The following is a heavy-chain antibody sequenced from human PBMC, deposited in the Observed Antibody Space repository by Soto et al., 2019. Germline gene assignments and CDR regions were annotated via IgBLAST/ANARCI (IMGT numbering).Heavy chain of an antibody. CDR1: GFTFTSSA. D-gene: IGHD3-3*01. J-gene: IGHJ4*02. CDR2: IVVGSGNT. V-gene: IGHV1-58*01. CDR3: AAAPHYTDFWSGYYTDY. Sequence: SVKVSCKASGFTFTSSAVQWVRQARGQRLEWIGWIVVGSGNTNYAQKFQERVTITRDMSTSTAYMELSSLRSEDTAVYYCAAAPHYTDFWSGYYTDYWGQGTLVTVSS.